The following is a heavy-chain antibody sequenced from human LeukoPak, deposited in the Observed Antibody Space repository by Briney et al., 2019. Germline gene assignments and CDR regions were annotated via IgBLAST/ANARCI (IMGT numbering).Heavy chain of an antibody. Sequence: SETLSLTCTVSGGSISSHYWSWIPQPAGKGLEWIGRIYTSGSTNYNPSLKSRVTMSVDTSKNQFSLKLSSVTAADTAMYYCARAPPGIAAAGLGFDYWGQGTLVTVSS. D-gene: IGHD6-13*01. V-gene: IGHV4-4*07. CDR3: ARAPPGIAAAGLGFDY. J-gene: IGHJ4*02. CDR1: GGSISSHY. CDR2: IYTSGST.